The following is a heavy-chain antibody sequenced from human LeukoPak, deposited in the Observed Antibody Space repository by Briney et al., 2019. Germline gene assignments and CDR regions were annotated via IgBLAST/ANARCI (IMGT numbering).Heavy chain of an antibody. CDR3: ARAPQYCTDGVCYGGAYYFDY. CDR1: GFNFSSYS. D-gene: IGHD2-8*01. J-gene: IGHJ4*02. CDR2: ISSSSNNI. Sequence: GGSLRLSCAASGFNFSSYSMNWVRQAPGKGLEWVSYISSSSNNIYYADSVKGRSTISRDNAKNSLYLQMNSLRAEDTAVYYCARAPQYCTDGVCYGGAYYFDYWGQGTLVTVSS. V-gene: IGHV3-48*01.